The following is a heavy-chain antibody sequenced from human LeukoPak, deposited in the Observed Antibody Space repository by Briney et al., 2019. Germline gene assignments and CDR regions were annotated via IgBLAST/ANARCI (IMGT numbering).Heavy chain of an antibody. Sequence: SGPTLVKPTQTLTLTCTFSGFSLSTSGVGVGWIRQPPGKALEWLALIYWDDDKCYSPSLKSRLTITKDTSKNQVVLTMTNMDPVDTATYYCALSYDILTGYAFDYWGQGTLVTVSS. J-gene: IGHJ4*02. CDR1: GFSLSTSGVG. CDR3: ALSYDILTGYAFDY. CDR2: IYWDDDK. V-gene: IGHV2-5*02. D-gene: IGHD3-9*01.